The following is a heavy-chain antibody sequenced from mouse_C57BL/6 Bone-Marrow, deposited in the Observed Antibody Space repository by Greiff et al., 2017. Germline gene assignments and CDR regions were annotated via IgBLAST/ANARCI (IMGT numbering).Heavy chain of an antibody. D-gene: IGHD1-1*01. CDR1: GYTFTSYW. J-gene: IGHJ2*01. CDR3: ARYYGSSYFDY. Sequence: QVQLQQPGAELVRPGSSVKLSCKASGYTFTSYWMHRVKQRPIQGLEWIGNIDPSDSETHYNQKFKDKATLTVDKSSSTAYMQLSSLTSEDSAVYYCARYYGSSYFDYWGQGTTLTVSS. V-gene: IGHV1-52*01. CDR2: IDPSDSET.